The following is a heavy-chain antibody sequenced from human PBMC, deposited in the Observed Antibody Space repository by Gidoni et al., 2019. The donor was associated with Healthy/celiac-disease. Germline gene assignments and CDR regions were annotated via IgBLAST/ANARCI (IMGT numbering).Heavy chain of an antibody. CDR1: GFTFSSYS. D-gene: IGHD2-2*01. CDR2: ISSSSSYI. CDR3: ARDQEVVPAAI. J-gene: IGHJ4*02. Sequence: EVQLVESGGGLVKHGGSLRLSRAASGFTFSSYSMNWVRQAPGKGLEWVSSISSSSSYIYYADSVKGRFTISRDNAKNSLYLQMNSLRAEDTAVYYCARDQEVVPAAIWGQGTLVTVSS. V-gene: IGHV3-21*01.